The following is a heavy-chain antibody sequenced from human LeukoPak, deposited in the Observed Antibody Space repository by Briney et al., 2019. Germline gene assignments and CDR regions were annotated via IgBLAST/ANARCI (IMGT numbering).Heavy chain of an antibody. CDR3: ARNSRVGAPLRFAGYY. CDR1: GFTFSSYG. V-gene: IGHV3-33*01. Sequence: GGSLRLSCAASGFTFSSYGMHWVRQAPGKGLEWVAVIWYDGSNKYYADSVKGRFTISRDNSKNTLYLQMNSLRAEDTAVYYCARNSRVGAPLRFAGYYWGQGTLVTVSS. D-gene: IGHD1-26*01. J-gene: IGHJ4*02. CDR2: IWYDGSNK.